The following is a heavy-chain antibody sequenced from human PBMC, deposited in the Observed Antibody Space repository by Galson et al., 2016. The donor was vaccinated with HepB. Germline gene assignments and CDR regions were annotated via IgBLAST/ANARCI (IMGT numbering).Heavy chain of an antibody. CDR2: IRSDETT. V-gene: IGHV3-53*01. Sequence: SLRLSCAASGFNINDYSVNWVRQAPGKGLEWVSIIRSDETTYYSDSVEGRFFISRDTSRNTVFLQMNNLGADDTAVYFCARSTMIPGILVNYFDSWGLGTLATVSS. J-gene: IGHJ4*02. CDR3: ARSTMIPGILVNYFDS. CDR1: GFNINDYS. D-gene: IGHD3-10*01.